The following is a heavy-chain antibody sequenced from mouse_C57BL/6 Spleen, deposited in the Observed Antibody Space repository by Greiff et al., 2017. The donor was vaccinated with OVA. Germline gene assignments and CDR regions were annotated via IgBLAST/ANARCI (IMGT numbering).Heavy chain of an antibody. V-gene: IGHV1-64*01. CDR1: GYTFTSYW. D-gene: IGHD2-4*01. CDR3: ATTMITPYYYAMDY. CDR2: IHPNSGST. Sequence: QVQLQQSGAELVKPGASVKLSCKASGYTFTSYWMHWVKQRPGQGLEWIGMIHPNSGSTNYNEKFKSKATLTVDKSSSTAYMQLSSLTSEDSAVYYCATTMITPYYYAMDYWGQGTSVTVSS. J-gene: IGHJ4*01.